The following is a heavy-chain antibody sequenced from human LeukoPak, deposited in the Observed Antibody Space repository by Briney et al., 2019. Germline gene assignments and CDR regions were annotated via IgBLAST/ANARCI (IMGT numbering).Heavy chain of an antibody. V-gene: IGHV4-61*02. CDR3: ARDPGYDSSGRDAFDI. D-gene: IGHD3-22*01. J-gene: IGHJ3*02. CDR1: GGSISSGSYY. Sequence: SQTLSLTCTVSGGSISSGSYYWSWIRQPAGKGLEWIGRIYTSGSTNYNPSLKSRVTISVDTSKNQFSPKLSSVTAADTAVYYCARDPGYDSSGRDAFDIWGQGTMVTVSS. CDR2: IYTSGST.